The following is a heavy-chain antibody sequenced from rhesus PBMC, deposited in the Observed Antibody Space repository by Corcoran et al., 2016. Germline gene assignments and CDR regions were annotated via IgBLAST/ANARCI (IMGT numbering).Heavy chain of an antibody. J-gene: IGHJ4*01. V-gene: IGHV4S14*01. CDR1: GYSFSSGYS. CDR3: ARDRDYGSNYFDY. CDR2: YYGSGGSN. Sequence: QVQLQASGPGLVQPSETLSLPFAVSGYSFSSGYSWTWTRPPPGQGLEWFGSYYGSGGSNYLNPSLKSRVTLSVDTSKNQFSLKRSSVTAADTAVYYCARDRDYGSNYFDYWGQGVLVTVSS. D-gene: IGHD4-29*01.